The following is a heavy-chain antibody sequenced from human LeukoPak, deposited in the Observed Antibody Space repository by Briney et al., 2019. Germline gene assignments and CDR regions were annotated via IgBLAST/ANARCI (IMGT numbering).Heavy chain of an antibody. Sequence: PGRSLRLSCAASGFTFSSYAMHWVRQAPGKGLEWVAVISYDGSNKYYADSVKGRFTISRDNSKNTLYLQMNSLRAEDTAVYYCARDLQLRIESMDVWGQGTTVTVSS. CDR1: GFTFSSYA. CDR3: ARDLQLRIESMDV. CDR2: ISYDGSNK. J-gene: IGHJ6*02. V-gene: IGHV3-30-3*01. D-gene: IGHD1-1*01.